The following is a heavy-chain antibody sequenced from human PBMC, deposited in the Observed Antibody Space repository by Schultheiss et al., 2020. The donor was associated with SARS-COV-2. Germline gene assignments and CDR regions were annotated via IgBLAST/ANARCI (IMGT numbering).Heavy chain of an antibody. D-gene: IGHD2-15*01. CDR3: ARDSTWRYCSGGSCRPIQYAFDI. J-gene: IGHJ3*02. Sequence: ASVKVSCKASGYTFTSYGISWVRQAPGQGLEWMGWISAYNGNTNYAQKFQGRVTITADESTSTAYMELSSLRSEDTAVYYCARDSTWRYCSGGSCRPIQYAFDIWGQGTMVTVSS. CDR1: GYTFTSYG. V-gene: IGHV1-18*01. CDR2: ISAYNGNT.